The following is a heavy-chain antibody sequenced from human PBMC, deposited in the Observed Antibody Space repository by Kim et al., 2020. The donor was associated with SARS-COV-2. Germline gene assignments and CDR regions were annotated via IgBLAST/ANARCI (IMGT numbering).Heavy chain of an antibody. CDR1: GFTFSSFA. CDR3: AEGAGRGGAHTLEL. D-gene: IGHD3-10*01. J-gene: IGHJ3*01. CDR2: ISDTGDNK. V-gene: IGHV3-23*01. Sequence: GGSLRLSCAASGFTFSSFAMNWVRQSPGKGLEWLSLISDTGDNKFYAAAVKGRFTISRDNDKNTLFLQMNSLRVDDTAGYYCAEGAGRGGAHTLELWGQ.